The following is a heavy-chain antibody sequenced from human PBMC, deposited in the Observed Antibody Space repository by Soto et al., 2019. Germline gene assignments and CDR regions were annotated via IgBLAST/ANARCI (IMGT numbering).Heavy chain of an antibody. CDR1: GFTLDDYT. CDR3: AKDRAVVVPVSTSYFHYYGLDV. V-gene: IGHV3-9*01. CDR2: VGWNGGDI. D-gene: IGHD2-2*01. J-gene: IGHJ6*02. Sequence: GGSLRLCCAASGFTLDDYTMHWARQAPGKGLEWVSGVGWNGGDIVYADSVKGRFTVSRDNTKNSLYLEVNSLRAEDTAIYYCAKDRAVVVPVSTSYFHYYGLDVWGQGTTVTVSS.